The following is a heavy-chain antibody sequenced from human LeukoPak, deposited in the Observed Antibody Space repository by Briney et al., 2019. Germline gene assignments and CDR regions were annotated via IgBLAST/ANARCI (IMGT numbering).Heavy chain of an antibody. V-gene: IGHV4-31*03. J-gene: IGHJ4*02. CDR2: IYYSGST. D-gene: IGHD3-22*01. CDR1: GGSISSGGYY. CDR3: ARAPYYYDSSGYLYMIDY. Sequence: SETLSLTCTVSGGSISSGGYYWSWIRQHPGKGLEWIGYIYYSGSTYYNPSLKSRVTISVDTSKNQFSLKLSSVTAADTAVYYCARAPYYYDSSGYLYMIDYWGQETLVTVSS.